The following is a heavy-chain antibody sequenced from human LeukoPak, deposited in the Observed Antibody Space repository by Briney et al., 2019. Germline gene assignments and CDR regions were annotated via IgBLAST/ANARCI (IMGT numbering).Heavy chain of an antibody. V-gene: IGHV4-59*01. Sequence: SETLSLTCTVSGGSISIFYWSWIRQPPGKGLEWIGDIYYSGTTNYNSSLTSRVTISLDTSKNQFSLRLSSVTAADTAVYYCARIDAVAATPTSFDYWGQGTLVTVSS. CDR1: GGSISIFY. CDR3: ARIDAVAATPTSFDY. CDR2: IYYSGTT. J-gene: IGHJ4*02. D-gene: IGHD6-19*01.